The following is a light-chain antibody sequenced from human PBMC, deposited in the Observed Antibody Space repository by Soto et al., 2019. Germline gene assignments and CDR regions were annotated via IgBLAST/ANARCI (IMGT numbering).Light chain of an antibody. CDR2: AAS. J-gene: IGKJ4*01. V-gene: IGKV1-12*01. CDR1: QDISSW. Sequence: DIQMTQSPSSVSASVGDRVTITCRASQDISSWLAWYQQKPGKAPKLLVYAASSLQSGVPSRFSGRGSRTDFTLTISSLQPEDFATYFCQQANSFPLAFGGGPKVEIK. CDR3: QQANSFPLA.